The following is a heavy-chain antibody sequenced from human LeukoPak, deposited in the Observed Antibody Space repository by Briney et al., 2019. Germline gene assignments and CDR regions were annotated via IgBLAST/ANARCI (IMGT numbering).Heavy chain of an antibody. CDR2: ISSGSTI. D-gene: IGHD3-10*01. V-gene: IGHV3-11*01. Sequence: GGSLRLSWAASGFTFSDYYMSWIPQAPGKGLEWVSYISSGSTIYYADSVKGRLTISRDNAKNSLYLQMTSLRAEDTAVYYCAREGKLMDVWGKGTTVTVSS. CDR3: AREGKLMDV. J-gene: IGHJ6*03. CDR1: GFTFSDYY.